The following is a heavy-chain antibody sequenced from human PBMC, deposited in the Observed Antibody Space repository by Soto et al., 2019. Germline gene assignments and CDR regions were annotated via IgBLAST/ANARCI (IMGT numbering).Heavy chain of an antibody. CDR1: GGSISTSDYY. Sequence: QVQLQESGPGLVRPSQTLSLTCTVSGGSISTSDYYWSWIRQHPVRGLEWIGYVYFSGDTFYNPSLESRAVISGETSENRFSLKLTSVPAADTAVYYCARDPRRTRGWHFDLWGRGTLVTVSS. CDR3: ARDPRRTRGWHFDL. V-gene: IGHV4-31*03. CDR2: VYFSGDT. J-gene: IGHJ2*01. D-gene: IGHD3-10*01.